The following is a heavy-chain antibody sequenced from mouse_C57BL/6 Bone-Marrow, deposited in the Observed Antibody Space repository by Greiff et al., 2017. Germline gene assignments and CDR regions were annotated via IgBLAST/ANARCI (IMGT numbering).Heavy chain of an antibody. J-gene: IGHJ2*01. V-gene: IGHV1-69*01. CDR1: GYTFTSYW. CDR2: IDPSDSYT. Sequence: QVQLQQPGAELVMPGASVKLSCKASGYTFTSYWMHWVKQRPGQGLEWIGEIDPSDSYTNYNQKFQGKSPLTVDKSSSTAYMQLSTLTSEDSALYYCSLPYFDYWGQGTTLTVSS. CDR3: SLPYFDY. D-gene: IGHD1-1*01.